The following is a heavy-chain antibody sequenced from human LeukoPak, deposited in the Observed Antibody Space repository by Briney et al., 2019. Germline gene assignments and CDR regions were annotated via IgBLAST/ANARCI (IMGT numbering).Heavy chain of an antibody. J-gene: IGHJ4*02. CDR2: ISSSSGTI. V-gene: IGHV3-48*01. CDR3: ARSGSYRGGLDY. CDR1: GFTFSSYS. D-gene: IGHD1-26*01. Sequence: TGGSLRLSCAASGFTFSSYSMNWVRQAPGEGLEWVSYISSSSGTIDYADSVKGRITISRDNAKNSLYLQMNSLRAEDTALYYCARSGSYRGGLDYWGQGTLVTVSS.